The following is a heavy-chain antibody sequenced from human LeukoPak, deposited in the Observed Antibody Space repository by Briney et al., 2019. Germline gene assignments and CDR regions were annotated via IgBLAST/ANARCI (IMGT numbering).Heavy chain of an antibody. J-gene: IGHJ4*02. CDR1: GFNFSDSR. Sequence: GGSLRLSCATSGFNFSDSRMTWVRQGPGKGLQRVANINRDGSEKHFLDSVEGRFTISRDNARKSLYLQMSSLRPQDTAVYFCVRGDWYFEFWGQGTLVTVSS. CDR3: VRGDWYFEF. D-gene: IGHD2-21*01. V-gene: IGHV3-7*04. CDR2: INRDGSEK.